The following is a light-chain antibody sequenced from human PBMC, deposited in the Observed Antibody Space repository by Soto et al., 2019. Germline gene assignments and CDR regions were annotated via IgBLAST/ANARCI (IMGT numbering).Light chain of an antibody. J-gene: IGKJ1*01. Sequence: DIQMTQSPSTLSASVGDRVTITCRASQNIDIWLAWYQQKPGNAPKLLIYVASTLKSGVPSRFSGSGSGTEFTLTISSLQPDDIATYYCQQYNSSWTFGQGTKVEVE. CDR3: QQYNSSWT. CDR1: QNIDIW. V-gene: IGKV1-5*01. CDR2: VAS.